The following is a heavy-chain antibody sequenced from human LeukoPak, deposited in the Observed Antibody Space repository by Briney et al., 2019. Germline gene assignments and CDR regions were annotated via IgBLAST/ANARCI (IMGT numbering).Heavy chain of an antibody. CDR1: GFTFSDHY. CDR3: ARDSSGQGDY. J-gene: IGHJ4*02. CDR2: SKNKANNYIT. D-gene: IGHD3-22*01. V-gene: IGHV3-72*01. Sequence: GGSLRLSCAAPGFTFSDHYIDWVRQAPGKGLEWVGRSKNKANNYITQYAAFVQGRFTISRDNSKNSLYLQINSLKTEDTAVYYRARDSSGQGDYWGQGTLVTVSS.